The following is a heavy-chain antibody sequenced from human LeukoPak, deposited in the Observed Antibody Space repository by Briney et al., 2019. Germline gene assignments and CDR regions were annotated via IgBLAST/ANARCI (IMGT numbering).Heavy chain of an antibody. CDR3: ARLVVTAPQYHYYMDV. V-gene: IGHV4-34*01. D-gene: IGHD2-21*02. J-gene: IGHJ6*03. CDR1: GGSFNGYY. Sequence: SETLSLTCNVSGGSFNGYYWTWIRQPPGKGLEWIAEINHIGTTNHNPSLKSRVTVSTDTSTKQFFLKLTSVTAADTALYYCARLVVTAPQYHYYMDVWGEGTTVTVSS. CDR2: INHIGTT.